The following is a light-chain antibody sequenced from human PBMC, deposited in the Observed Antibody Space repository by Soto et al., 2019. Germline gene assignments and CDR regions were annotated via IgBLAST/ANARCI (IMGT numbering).Light chain of an antibody. Sequence: EIVLTQSPGTLSLSPGERATLSCRASQSVSSTNLAWYQQKPGQAPRLLIYGTSTRATGIPDRFSGSGSGTDFNLTISRLEPEDFAVYYCQQYATSPRGFTFGPGTKVDIK. CDR3: QQYATSPRGFT. V-gene: IGKV3-20*01. CDR2: GTS. CDR1: QSVSSTN. J-gene: IGKJ3*01.